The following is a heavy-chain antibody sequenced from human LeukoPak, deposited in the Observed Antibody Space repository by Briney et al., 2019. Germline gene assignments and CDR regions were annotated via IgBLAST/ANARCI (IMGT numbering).Heavy chain of an antibody. CDR1: GFTFSSNA. J-gene: IGHJ4*02. Sequence: GGSLRLSCAASGFTFSSNAMSWVRQAPGKGLEWVSSISSSSSYIYYADSVKGRFTIYRDNAKNSLYLQMNSLRGEDTAVYYCARDEVYSGSYYYFDYWGQGTLGIVSS. CDR2: ISSSSSYI. CDR3: ARDEVYSGSYYYFDY. D-gene: IGHD1-26*01. V-gene: IGHV3-21*01.